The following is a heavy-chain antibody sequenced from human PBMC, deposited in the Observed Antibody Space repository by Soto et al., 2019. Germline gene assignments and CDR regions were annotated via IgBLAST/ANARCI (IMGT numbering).Heavy chain of an antibody. J-gene: IGHJ5*02. CDR2: IYYSGNT. V-gene: IGHV4-59*12. CDR3: ARGLDGGGRLDP. Sequence: PSETLSLTCAVSGGSITNSYRSWIRQTPGKGLEWIGYIYYSGNTNYNPSLRSRVTISEDTSKNQFSLTLRSVIAADTAVYFCARGLDGGGRLDPWGHGILVTVSS. CDR1: GGSITNSY. D-gene: IGHD2-15*01.